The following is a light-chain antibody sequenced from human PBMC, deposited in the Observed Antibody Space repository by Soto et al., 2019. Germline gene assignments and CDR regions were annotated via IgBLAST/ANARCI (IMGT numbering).Light chain of an antibody. CDR2: SNN. CDR3: AAWDDSLNDRV. Sequence: QSVLTQPPSASGTPGQRVTISCSGSSSDIGTNTVSWYQQVPGTAPKLLIYSNNQRPSGVPDRFSASKSGTSASLAISGLQSEDEAASYCAAWDDSLNDRVLGNGTKVT. V-gene: IGLV1-44*01. CDR1: SSDIGTNT. J-gene: IGLJ1*01.